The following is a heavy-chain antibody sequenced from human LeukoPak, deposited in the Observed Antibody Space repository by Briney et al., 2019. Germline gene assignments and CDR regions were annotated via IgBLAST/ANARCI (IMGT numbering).Heavy chain of an antibody. CDR3: ARGGWSLDY. CDR2: IYYSGST. J-gene: IGHJ4*02. Sequence: PSETLALTCTVSGGSISSYYWSWLRQPPGKGLEWVGYIYYSGSTTFNPSLKSRVTISVDTSKNQFSLRLSSVTAADTAVYYCARGGWSLDYWGQGTMVADPS. CDR1: GGSISSYY. V-gene: IGHV4-59*01. D-gene: IGHD6-19*01.